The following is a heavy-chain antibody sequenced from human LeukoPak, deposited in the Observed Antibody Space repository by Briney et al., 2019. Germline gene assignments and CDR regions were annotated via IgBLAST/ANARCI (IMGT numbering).Heavy chain of an antibody. CDR1: GGTFCSYA. CDR3: ARGEGMATFYFDY. CDR2: IIPIFGTA. J-gene: IGHJ4*02. Sequence: SVKVSCKASGGTFCSYAISWVRQAPGQGLEWMGGIIPIFGTANYAQKFQGRVTITADESTSTAYMELSSLRSEDTAVYYCARGEGMATFYFDYWGQGTLVTVSS. V-gene: IGHV1-69*13. D-gene: IGHD5-24*01.